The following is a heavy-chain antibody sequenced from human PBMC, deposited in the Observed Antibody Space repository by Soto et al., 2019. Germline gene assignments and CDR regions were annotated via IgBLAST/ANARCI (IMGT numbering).Heavy chain of an antibody. CDR3: ARLHCNSPNCVPLDP. CDR2: IYYSGSA. Sequence: PSETLSLTCTVSGGSISSVSYYWGWIRQPPGKGLEWIGSIYYSGSAYYSPSLKSRVTMSVGTSKNQLSLKLSSVTAADMAVYYCARLHCNSPNCVPLDPWGQGTLVTVS. CDR1: GGSISSVSYY. D-gene: IGHD2-2*01. V-gene: IGHV4-39*01. J-gene: IGHJ5*02.